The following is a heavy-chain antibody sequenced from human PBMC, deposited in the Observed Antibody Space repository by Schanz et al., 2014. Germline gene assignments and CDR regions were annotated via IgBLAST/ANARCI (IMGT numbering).Heavy chain of an antibody. D-gene: IGHD3-9*01. J-gene: IGHJ6*02. CDR2: IIPIHGIV. CDR3: ARVQDDILTGSEYYYGMDV. Sequence: QVQLVQSGTQVKKPGSSVKVSCKASGGTFSSYTISWVRQAPGQGLEWMGRIIPIHGIVNYAQRFQDRVRITADKSTSTAYMELRSLRSDDTAVYYCARVQDDILTGSEYYYGMDVWRQWSTIDVSS. CDR1: GGTFSSYT. V-gene: IGHV1-69*09.